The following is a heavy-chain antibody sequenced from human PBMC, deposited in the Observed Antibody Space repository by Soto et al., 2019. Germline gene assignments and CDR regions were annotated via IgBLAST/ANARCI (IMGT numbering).Heavy chain of an antibody. CDR1: GGSVSSGSYY. Sequence: PSETLSLTCTVSGGSVSSGSYYWSWIRQPPGKGLEWIGYIYYSGSTNYNPSLKSRVTISVDTSKNQFSLKLSSVTAADTAVYYCASSDCSGGSCYSGRFDPRGQGTLVTVSS. V-gene: IGHV4-61*01. CDR2: IYYSGST. J-gene: IGHJ5*02. CDR3: ASSDCSGGSCYSGRFDP. D-gene: IGHD2-15*01.